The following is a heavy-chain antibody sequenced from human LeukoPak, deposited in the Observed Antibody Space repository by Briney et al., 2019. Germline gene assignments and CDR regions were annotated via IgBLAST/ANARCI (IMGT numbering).Heavy chain of an antibody. D-gene: IGHD3-3*01. V-gene: IGHV4-39*07. CDR3: ARLATIFGVVTTHYYGMDV. J-gene: IGHJ6*02. CDR1: GGSISSSSYY. Sequence: SETLSLTCTVSGGSISSSSYYWGWIRQPPGKGLEWIGSIYYSGSTYYNPSLKSRVTISVDRSKNQFSLKLNSVTAADTAVYYCARLATIFGVVTTHYYGMDVWGQGTTVTVSS. CDR2: IYYSGST.